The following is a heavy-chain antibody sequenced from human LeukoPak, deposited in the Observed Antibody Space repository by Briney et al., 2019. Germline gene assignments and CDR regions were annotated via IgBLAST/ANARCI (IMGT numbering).Heavy chain of an antibody. CDR3: AKVQRSDFNMNFDS. J-gene: IGHJ4*02. CDR1: GFPFSSYV. V-gene: IGHV3-23*01. Sequence: GSLRLSCAASGFPFSSYVMNWLRQAPGEGLEWVSTISGSDDRTFYADSVKGRFTISGDNSKNTVYLQMNSLRAGDTAVYYCAKVQRSDFNMNFDSWGREPWSPSPQ. CDR2: ISGSDDRT. D-gene: IGHD2-15*01.